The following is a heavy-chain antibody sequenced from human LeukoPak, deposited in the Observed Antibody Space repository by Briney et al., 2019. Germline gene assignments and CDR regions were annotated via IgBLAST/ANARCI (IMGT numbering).Heavy chain of an antibody. CDR3: ARDNGEVAMFDY. D-gene: IGHD3-16*01. CDR1: GFTFCSYG. V-gene: IGHV3-33*01. J-gene: IGHJ4*02. Sequence: SCKASGFTFCSYGMHWVRQAPGKGLEWVAVIWYDGSNKYYADSVKGRFAISRDNSKNTLYLQMNSLRAEDTAVYYCARDNGEVAMFDYWGQGTLVTVSS. CDR2: IWYDGSNK.